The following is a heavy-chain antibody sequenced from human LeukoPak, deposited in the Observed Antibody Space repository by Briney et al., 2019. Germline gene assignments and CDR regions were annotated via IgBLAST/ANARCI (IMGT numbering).Heavy chain of an antibody. D-gene: IGHD3-3*01. CDR3: ARGTYDFGFNWFDP. V-gene: IGHV4-4*07. Sequence: SETLSLTCTVSGGSISSYYWSWIRQPAGRGLEWIGRIYTSGSTNYNPSLKSRVTMSVDTSKNQFSLKLSSVTAADTAVYYCARGTYDFGFNWFDPWGQGTLVTVSS. J-gene: IGHJ5*02. CDR2: IYTSGST. CDR1: GGSISSYY.